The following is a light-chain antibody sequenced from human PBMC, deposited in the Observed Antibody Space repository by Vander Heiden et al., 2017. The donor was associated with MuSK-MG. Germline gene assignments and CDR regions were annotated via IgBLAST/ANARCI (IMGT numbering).Light chain of an antibody. J-gene: IGLJ2*01. V-gene: IGLV3-1*01. CDR3: QAWDDSSVV. CDR1: RLGDKY. Sequence: SYELAQPPSVSVSPGQTATITCSGDRLGDKYAYWYQQKPGQSPVVVIYQDTKRPSGMPERFSGSNSGNTATLTISGTQALDEADYYCQAWDDSSVVFGGGTKL. CDR2: QDT.